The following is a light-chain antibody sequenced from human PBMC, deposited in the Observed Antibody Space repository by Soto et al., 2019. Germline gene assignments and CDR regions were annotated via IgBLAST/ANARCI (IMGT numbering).Light chain of an antibody. CDR3: LLSYDGARPV. V-gene: IGLV7-46*01. CDR1: TGAVTSGHY. Sequence: QAVVTQEPSLTVSPGGTVTLTCGSSTGAVTSGHYPYWFQQMPGQAPRTLIYDTSNKHSWTPARFSGSLLGGKAALTLSGAQPEDEAEYYCLLSYDGARPVFGGATKVTVL. J-gene: IGLJ2*01. CDR2: DTS.